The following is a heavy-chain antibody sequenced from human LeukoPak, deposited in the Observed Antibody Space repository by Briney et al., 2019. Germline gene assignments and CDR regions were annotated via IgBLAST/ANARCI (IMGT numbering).Heavy chain of an antibody. CDR1: GGSISSSSYY. CDR3: ARGGWWEPYDY. Sequence: PSETLSLTCTVSGGSISSSSYYWGWIRQPPGKGLEWIGSIYYSGSTYYNPSLKSRVTISVDTSKNQFSLKLSSVTAADTAVYYCARGGWWEPYDYWGQGTLVTVPS. D-gene: IGHD1-26*01. CDR2: IYYSGST. J-gene: IGHJ4*02. V-gene: IGHV4-39*07.